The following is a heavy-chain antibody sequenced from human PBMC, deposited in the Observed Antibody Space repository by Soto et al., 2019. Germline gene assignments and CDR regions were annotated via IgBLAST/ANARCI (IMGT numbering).Heavy chain of an antibody. J-gene: IGHJ6*02. V-gene: IGHV1-18*01. CDR3: AREGDVPYYYYGMDV. D-gene: IGHD2-21*02. CDR1: GYTFTRYG. CDR2: ISGYDGRI. Sequence: QVHLVQSGAEVKKPGASVKVSCKTSGYTFTRYGISWVRQAPGQGLEWMGWISGYDGRINFAQKVQDRVTMTTDTSTSTVYMELRSLSSDDTAVYYCAREGDVPYYYYGMDVWGQGTTVTVSS.